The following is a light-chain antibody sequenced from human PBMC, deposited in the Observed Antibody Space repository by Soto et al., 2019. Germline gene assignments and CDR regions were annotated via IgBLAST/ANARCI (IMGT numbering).Light chain of an antibody. V-gene: IGLV1-44*01. CDR2: SNN. Sequence: LTQPPSASGTPGQRVTISCSGSSSNIGSNTVNWYQQLPGTAPKLLIYSNNQRPSGVPDRFSGSKSGTSASLAISGLQSEDEADYYCAAWDDSLNGSVVFGGGTKVTVL. CDR1: SSNIGSNT. J-gene: IGLJ2*01. CDR3: AAWDDSLNGSVV.